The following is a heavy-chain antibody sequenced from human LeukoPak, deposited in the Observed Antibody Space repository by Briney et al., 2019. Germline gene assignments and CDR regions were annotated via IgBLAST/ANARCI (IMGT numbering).Heavy chain of an antibody. Sequence: GGSLRLSCAASGFTFSSYAMHWVRQAPGKGLEWVAVISYDGSNKYYADSVKGRFTISRDNSKNTLYLQMNSLRAEDTAVYYCARDQSAPSSSWYLGVVWQKNNWFDPWGQGTLVTVSS. J-gene: IGHJ5*02. CDR1: GFTFSSYA. V-gene: IGHV3-30-3*01. CDR2: ISYDGSNK. D-gene: IGHD6-13*01. CDR3: ARDQSAPSSSWYLGVVWQKNNWFDP.